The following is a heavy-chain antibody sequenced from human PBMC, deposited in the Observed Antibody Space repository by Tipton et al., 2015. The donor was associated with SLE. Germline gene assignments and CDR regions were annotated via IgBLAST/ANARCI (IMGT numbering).Heavy chain of an antibody. CDR1: GGSISPFY. D-gene: IGHD7-27*01. J-gene: IGHJ6*03. CDR3: ARDGPTWGYYYYMDV. Sequence: TLSLTCTVSGGSISPFYWSWIRRPPGKGLEWIGHIHFSGSTEYNPSLKSRVTISVDMSKNQLSLRLSSATAADTAVFYCARDGPTWGYYYYMDVWGKGTTVTVSS. CDR2: IHFSGST. V-gene: IGHV4-59*12.